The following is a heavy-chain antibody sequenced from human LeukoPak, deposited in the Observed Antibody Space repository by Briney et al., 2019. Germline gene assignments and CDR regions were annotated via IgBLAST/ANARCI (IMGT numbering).Heavy chain of an antibody. D-gene: IGHD3-3*01. CDR1: GFTFSSYA. J-gene: IGHJ4*02. Sequence: GGSLRLSCAASGFTFSSYAMHWVRQAPGKGLGWVAVISYDGSNKYYADSVKGRFTISRDNSKNTLYLQMNSLRAEDTAVYYCARPYYDFWSGYSEDDRSQYYFDYWGQGTLDTVSS. CDR3: ARPYYDFWSGYSEDDRSQYYFDY. CDR2: ISYDGSNK. V-gene: IGHV3-30*04.